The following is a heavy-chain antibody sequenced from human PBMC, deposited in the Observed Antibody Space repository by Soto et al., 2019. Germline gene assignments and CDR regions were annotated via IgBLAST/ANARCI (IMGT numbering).Heavy chain of an antibody. J-gene: IGHJ5*02. Sequence: QLQLQESGPGLVKPSEALSLTCTVSGGSISSSSYYWGWIRQPPGKGLEWIGSLYFSGRTYYNPSLKSRFPRSGDTSQKQFSLKLPSGTAAATAVYYCARQRGDCSNGVCYSLRFDPWGQGALVTVSS. CDR2: LYFSGRT. CDR3: ARQRGDCSNGVCYSLRFDP. CDR1: GGSISSSSYY. D-gene: IGHD2-8*01. V-gene: IGHV4-39*01.